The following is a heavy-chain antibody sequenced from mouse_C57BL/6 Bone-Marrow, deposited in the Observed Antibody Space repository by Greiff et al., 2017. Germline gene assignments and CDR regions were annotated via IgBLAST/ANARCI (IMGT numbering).Heavy chain of an antibody. CDR3: SICLYYCGSSYYCWCFDV. Sequence: QVQLQQSGAELARPGASVKLSCKASGYTFTSYGISWVKQRTGKGLEWIGELYPSSGNTYYNEKFKGKATLTADKSSSTAYRELRSLTSEDSAVYFCSICLYYCGSSYYCWCFDVWGTGTTVTVSS. V-gene: IGHV1-81*01. J-gene: IGHJ1*03. D-gene: IGHD1-1*01. CDR2: LYPSSGNT. CDR1: GYTFTSYG.